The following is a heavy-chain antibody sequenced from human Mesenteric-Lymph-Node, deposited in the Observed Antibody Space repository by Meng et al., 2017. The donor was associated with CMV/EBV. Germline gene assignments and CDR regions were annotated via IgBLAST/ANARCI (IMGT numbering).Heavy chain of an antibody. D-gene: IGHD2-2*01. CDR2: ICYSGST. J-gene: IGHJ6*02. CDR3: ARWSDCSSTSCSYYYGMDV. V-gene: IGHV4-59*01. Sequence: SETLSLTCTVSGGSISSYYWSWIRQPPGTGLEWIGYICYSGSTNYNPSLKSRVTISVDTSKNQFSLKLSSVTAADTAVYYCARWSDCSSTSCSYYYGMDVWGQGTTVTVSS. CDR1: GGSISSYY.